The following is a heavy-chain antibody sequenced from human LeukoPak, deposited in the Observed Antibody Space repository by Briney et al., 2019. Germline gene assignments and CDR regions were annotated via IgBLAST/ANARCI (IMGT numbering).Heavy chain of an antibody. D-gene: IGHD3-22*01. CDR1: GGTFSSYA. Sequence: ASVKVSCKASGGTFSSYAISWVRQAPGQGLEWMGGIIPIFGTANYAQKFQGRVTMTRDTSTSTVYMELSSLRSEDTAVYYCAREWGDDYDSSALGYWGQGTLVTVSS. J-gene: IGHJ4*02. V-gene: IGHV1-69*05. CDR2: IIPIFGTA. CDR3: AREWGDDYDSSALGY.